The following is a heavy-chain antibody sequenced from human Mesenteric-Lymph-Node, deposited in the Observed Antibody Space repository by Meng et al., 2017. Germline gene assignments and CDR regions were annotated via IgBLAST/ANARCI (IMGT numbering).Heavy chain of an antibody. CDR3: VAERDYDDSTQLDY. V-gene: IGHV1-2*06. D-gene: IGHD4-17*01. J-gene: IGHJ4*02. CDR2: INPNSGGT. Sequence: ASVKVSCKASGYTFTGYYMHWVRQAPGQGLEWMGRINPNSGGTNYAQKFQGRVTMTRNTSINTAYMELSSLRSDDTAVYYCVAERDYDDSTQLDYWGQGTLVTVSS. CDR1: GYTFTGYY.